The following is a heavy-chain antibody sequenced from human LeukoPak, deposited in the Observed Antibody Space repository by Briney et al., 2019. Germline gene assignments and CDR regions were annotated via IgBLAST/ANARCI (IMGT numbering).Heavy chain of an antibody. Sequence: GGSLRRSCAASGFTFSSYAMSWVRQAPGKGLEWVSAISGSGGSTYYADSVKGRFTISRDNSKNTLYLQMNSLRAEDTAVYYCAKLDRQQLVYFDYWGQGTLVTVSS. CDR1: GFTFSSYA. J-gene: IGHJ4*02. CDR3: AKLDRQQLVYFDY. V-gene: IGHV3-23*01. D-gene: IGHD6-13*01. CDR2: ISGSGGST.